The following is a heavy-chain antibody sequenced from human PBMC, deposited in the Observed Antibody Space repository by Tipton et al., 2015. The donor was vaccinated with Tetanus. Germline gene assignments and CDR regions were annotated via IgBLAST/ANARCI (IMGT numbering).Heavy chain of an antibody. CDR2: IYYSGST. CDR3: AAGYSSSWYVREMDPPLPFDY. CDR1: GGSISSGDYY. V-gene: IGHV4-30-4*01. D-gene: IGHD6-13*01. Sequence: TLSLTCTVSGGSISSGDYYWSWIRQPPGKGLEWIGYIYYSGSTYYNPSLKSRVTISVDTSKNQFSLKLSSVTAADTAVYYCAAGYSSSWYVREMDPPLPFDYWGQGTLVTVSS. J-gene: IGHJ4*02.